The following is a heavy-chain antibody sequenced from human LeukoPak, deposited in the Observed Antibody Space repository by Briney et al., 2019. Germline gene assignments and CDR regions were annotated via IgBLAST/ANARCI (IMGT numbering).Heavy chain of an antibody. CDR2: ISAYNGNT. V-gene: IGHV1-18*01. J-gene: IGHJ4*02. Sequence: ASVKVSCKASGYTFTSYGISWVRQAPGQGLEWMGWISAYNGNTNYAQKLQGRVTMTTDTSTSTAYMELRSLRSDDTAVYYCARDSGYYDTLTGYQEGLDYWGQGTLVTVSS. D-gene: IGHD3-9*01. CDR1: GYTFTSYG. CDR3: ARDSGYYDTLTGYQEGLDY.